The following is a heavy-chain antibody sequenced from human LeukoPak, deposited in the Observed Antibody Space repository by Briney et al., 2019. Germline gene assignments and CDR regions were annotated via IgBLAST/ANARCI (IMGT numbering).Heavy chain of an antibody. CDR2: IKQDGSEK. Sequence: PGRSLRLSCAASGFTLSGAWMHWVRQAPGKGLEWVANIKQDGSEKFYVDSVKGRFTISRDNTNNSLYLQMNSLAAEDTAVYYCATLSQWGQGTLVTVSS. CDR1: GFTLSGAW. V-gene: IGHV3-7*01. D-gene: IGHD2-2*01. CDR3: ATLSQ. J-gene: IGHJ4*02.